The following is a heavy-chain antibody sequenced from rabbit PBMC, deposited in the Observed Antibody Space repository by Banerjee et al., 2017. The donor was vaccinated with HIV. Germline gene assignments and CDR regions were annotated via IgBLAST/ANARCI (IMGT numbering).Heavy chain of an antibody. CDR1: GFSFNNNYV. V-gene: IGHV1S45*01. D-gene: IGHD7-1*01. Sequence: QEQLEESGGDLVKPEGSLTLTCTASGFSFNNNYVMCWVRQAPGKGLEWIACINSNTGNTVYASWATGRFTISKTSSTTVTLQMTSLTAADTATYLCAMSGYSNAYKLWGQGTLVTVS. CDR2: INSNTGNT. J-gene: IGHJ3*01. CDR3: AMSGYSNAYKL.